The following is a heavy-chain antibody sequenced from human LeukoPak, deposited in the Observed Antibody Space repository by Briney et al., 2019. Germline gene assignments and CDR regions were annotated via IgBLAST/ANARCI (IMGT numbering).Heavy chain of an antibody. CDR3: ARDPGGSYFDY. V-gene: IGHV3-38-3*01. D-gene: IGHD1-26*01. J-gene: IGHJ4*02. CDR1: GFTVSCSE. CDR2: TSGGGT. Sequence: GGSLRLSCAASGFTVSCSEMGCVRQAPRRGLEGVSCTSGGGTYYADPRKGRFTISRDNSKNTLYLQMNSLRAEDTAVYYCARDPGGSYFDYWGQGTLVTVSS.